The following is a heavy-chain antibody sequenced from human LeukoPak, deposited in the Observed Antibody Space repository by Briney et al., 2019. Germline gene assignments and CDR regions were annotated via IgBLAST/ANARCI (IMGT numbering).Heavy chain of an antibody. D-gene: IGHD4-23*01. CDR2: IKSKTDGGTT. Sequence: GGSLRLSCAASGFTFSNAWMSWVRQAPGKGLEWVGRIKSKTDGGTTDYAAPVKGRFTISRDDSKNTLYLQMNSLKTEDTAVYYCTTYSSKVVTHPAYYFDYWGQGTLVTVSS. CDR1: GFTFSNAW. J-gene: IGHJ4*02. V-gene: IGHV3-15*01. CDR3: TTYSSKVVTHPAYYFDY.